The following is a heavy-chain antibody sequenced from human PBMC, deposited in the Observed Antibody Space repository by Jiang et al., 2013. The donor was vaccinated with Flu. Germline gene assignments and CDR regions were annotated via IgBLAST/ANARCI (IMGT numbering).Heavy chain of an antibody. V-gene: IGHV2-5*02. CDR1: GFSLSTSGVG. J-gene: IGHJ3*02. CDR2: IYWDDDK. D-gene: IGHD5-18*01. CDR3: AHRDTARVQDAFDI. Sequence: KPTQTLTLTCTFSGFSLSTSGVGVGWIRQPPGKALEWLALIYWDDDKRYSPSLKSRLTITKDTSKNQVVLTMTNMDPVDTATYYCAHRDTARVQDAFDIWGQGTVVTVSS.